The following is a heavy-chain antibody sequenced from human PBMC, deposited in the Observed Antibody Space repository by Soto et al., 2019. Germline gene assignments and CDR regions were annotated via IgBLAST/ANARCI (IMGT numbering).Heavy chain of an antibody. V-gene: IGHV4-30-4*01. CDR2: IYYSGTT. Sequence: QVQLQESGPGLVKPSQTLSLTCTVSGDSISSGDHYWSWIRQPPGKGLEWLGYIYYSGTTYSRPSLQSRVTISVDTSKDQFSLKLNFGTAADTAVYYCARGAYSDSSSYFGYWGPGTLVPVSS. D-gene: IGHD6-6*01. CDR3: ARGAYSDSSSYFGY. CDR1: GDSISSGDHY. J-gene: IGHJ4*02.